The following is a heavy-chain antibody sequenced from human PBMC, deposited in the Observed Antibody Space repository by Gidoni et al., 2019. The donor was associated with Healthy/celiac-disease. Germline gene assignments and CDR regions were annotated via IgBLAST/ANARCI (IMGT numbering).Heavy chain of an antibody. V-gene: IGHV4-30-4*01. CDR2: IYYSGST. CDR1: GRSISSGAYY. D-gene: IGHD2-8*01. CDR3: ARVRSEECSFDY. J-gene: IGHJ4*02. Sequence: QVQLQESGPGLVKPSQTLSLTCTVPGRSISSGAYYWSWIRQPPGKGLEWIGYIYYSGSTYYNPSLKSRVTISVDTSKNQFSLKLSSVTAADTAVYYCARVRSEECSFDYWGQGTLVTVSS.